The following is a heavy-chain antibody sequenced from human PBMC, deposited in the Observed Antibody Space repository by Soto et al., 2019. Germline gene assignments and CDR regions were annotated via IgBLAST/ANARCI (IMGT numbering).Heavy chain of an antibody. J-gene: IGHJ3*02. CDR1: GGTFSSDT. D-gene: IGHD4-17*01. CDR2: IIPILGIT. Sequence: QVQLVQSGAEVKKPGSSVKVYCKASGGTFSSDTINWLRQAPGQGLELMGRIIPILGITNYAQKFQGRVTIPSDKSTSTASKELSSLRSEDTAVYYCARHEYGGNQGPDIWGQGTMVTVSS. CDR3: ARHEYGGNQGPDI. V-gene: IGHV1-69*02.